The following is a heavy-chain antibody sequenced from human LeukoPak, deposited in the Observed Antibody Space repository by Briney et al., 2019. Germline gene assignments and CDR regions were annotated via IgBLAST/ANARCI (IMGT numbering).Heavy chain of an antibody. CDR1: GYTFTSYG. CDR2: ISAYNGNT. CDR3: ARGKGYYDSSGYYI. D-gene: IGHD3-22*01. Sequence: ASVKVSCKASGYTFTSYGISWVRQAPGQGLEWMGWISAYNGNTNYAQKLQGRVTMTRDMSTSTVYMELSSLRSEDTAVYYCARGKGYYDSSGYYIWDQGTLVTVSS. V-gene: IGHV1-18*01. J-gene: IGHJ4*02.